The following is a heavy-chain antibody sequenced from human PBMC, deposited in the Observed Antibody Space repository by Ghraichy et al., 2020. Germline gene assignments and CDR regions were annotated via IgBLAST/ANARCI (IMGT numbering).Heavy chain of an antibody. Sequence: GGSLRLSCAASGFTFDDYAMHWVRQAPGKGLEWVSGISWNSGSIGYADSVKGRFTISRDNAKNSLYLQMNSLRAEDTALYYCAGGYDFDYWGQGTLVTVSS. J-gene: IGHJ4*02. CDR2: ISWNSGSI. CDR1: GFTFDDYA. CDR3: AGGYDFDY. D-gene: IGHD5-12*01. V-gene: IGHV3-9*01.